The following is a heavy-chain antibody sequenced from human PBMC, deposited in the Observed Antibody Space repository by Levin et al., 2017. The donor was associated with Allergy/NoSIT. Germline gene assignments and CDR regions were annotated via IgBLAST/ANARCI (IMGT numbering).Heavy chain of an antibody. Sequence: GGSLRLSCAASGFTFSSYDMHWVRQATGKGLEWVSAIGTAGDTYYPGSVKGRFTISRENAKNSLYLQMNSLRAGDTAVYYCARVTSAGTSLYAWGQGTLVTVSS. V-gene: IGHV3-13*01. CDR1: GFTFSSYD. D-gene: IGHD6-13*01. J-gene: IGHJ4*02. CDR3: ARVTSAGTSLYA. CDR2: IGTAGDT.